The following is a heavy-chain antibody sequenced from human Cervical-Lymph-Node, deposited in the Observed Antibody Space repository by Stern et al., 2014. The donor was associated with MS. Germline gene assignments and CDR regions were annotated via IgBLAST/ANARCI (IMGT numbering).Heavy chain of an antibody. V-gene: IGHV1-69*01. Sequence: VQLLESGAEVKKPGSSVKVSCKASGGTLSTYAISWVRQAPGQGLEWMGGIIPIFGTTTYAQKFQGSVTITADESPSTVYMELSSLRSEDTAVYYCARATTENYWYFDLWGRGTLVTVSS. CDR3: ARATTENYWYFDL. CDR1: GGTLSTYA. D-gene: IGHD4-17*01. CDR2: IIPIFGTT. J-gene: IGHJ2*01.